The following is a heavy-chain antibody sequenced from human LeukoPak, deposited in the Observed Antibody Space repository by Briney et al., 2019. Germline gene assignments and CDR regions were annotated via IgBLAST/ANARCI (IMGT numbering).Heavy chain of an antibody. CDR3: ARDVAAGAFDY. Sequence: GGSLRLSCAASGFTFSSYAMNWVRQAPGKGLEWVSSISSTGSCMSYADSVKGRFPISRDNAKNSLYLQVSSLRAEDTAVYYCARDVAAGAFDYWGQGTLVTVSS. CDR2: ISSTGSCM. V-gene: IGHV3-21*01. CDR1: GFTFSSYA. D-gene: IGHD6-19*01. J-gene: IGHJ4*02.